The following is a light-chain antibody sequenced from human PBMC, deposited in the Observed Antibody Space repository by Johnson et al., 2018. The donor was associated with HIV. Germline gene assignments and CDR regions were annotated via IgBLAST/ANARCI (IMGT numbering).Light chain of an antibody. V-gene: IGLV1-51*02. J-gene: IGLJ1*01. Sequence: QSVLTQPPSVSAAPGQRVTISCSGSSSNIGNDSVSWYQQLPGTAPELLIYENNRRPSGIPDRFSGSKSGTSATLVITGLQTGDEADYFCGTWDSSLSAGGYVFGTGTKVTVL. CDR1: SSNIGNDS. CDR2: ENN. CDR3: GTWDSSLSAGGYV.